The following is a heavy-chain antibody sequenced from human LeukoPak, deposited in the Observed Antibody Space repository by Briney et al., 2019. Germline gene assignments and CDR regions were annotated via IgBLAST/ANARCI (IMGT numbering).Heavy chain of an antibody. CDR1: GFTFDDYG. CDR3: ARVVGSSSWYVYYYYYMDV. D-gene: IGHD6-13*01. CDR2: INWNGASR. Sequence: GGSLRLSCVASGFTFDDYGMSWVRQAPGQGPEWVSDINWNGASRRYADSVKGRFTISRDNAKKSLYLQMNSLRAEDTALYYCARVVGSSSWYVYYYYYMDVWGKGTTVTVSS. J-gene: IGHJ6*03. V-gene: IGHV3-20*04.